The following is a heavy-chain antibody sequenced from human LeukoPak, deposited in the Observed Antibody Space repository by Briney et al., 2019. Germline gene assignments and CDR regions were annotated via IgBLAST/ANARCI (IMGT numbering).Heavy chain of an antibody. CDR1: GYTLSESS. Sequence: ASVKLSCKVSGYTLSESSMHWVRQAPGKGLEGMGGFDPEDGETIYAQKFQGRVTMTEATSTDTAYMELSSLRSEDTAVYYCATQGVRYTLSGYYSYYFDYWGQGTRVTVPS. CDR2: FDPEDGET. CDR3: ATQGVRYTLSGYYSYYFDY. J-gene: IGHJ4*02. D-gene: IGHD3-9*01. V-gene: IGHV1-24*01.